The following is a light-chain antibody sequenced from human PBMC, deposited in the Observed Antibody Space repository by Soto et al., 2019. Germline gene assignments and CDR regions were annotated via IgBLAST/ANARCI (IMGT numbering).Light chain of an antibody. V-gene: IGLV1-51*01. CDR1: SSNIGNNY. CDR3: GTWDSSLGAVV. J-gene: IGLJ2*01. CDR2: DNN. Sequence: QSVLTQPPSVSAAPGQKVTISCSGSSSNIGNNYVSWYQQLPGTAPKLLIYDNNKRPSGIPGRFSGSKSGTSATLGITGLQTGDEADYYCGTWDSSLGAVVFGGGTKLTVL.